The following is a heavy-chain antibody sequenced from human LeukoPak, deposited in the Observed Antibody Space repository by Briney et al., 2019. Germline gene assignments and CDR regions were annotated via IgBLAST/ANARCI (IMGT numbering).Heavy chain of an antibody. Sequence: SETLSLTCTVSGGSMSSYYWSWIRQPPGKGLECIGYIHYTGSTNYNPSLKSRVTISVDMSKNQFSLKLSPVTAADTAVYYCARVSDRDSSGYYWGFEHWGQGILVTVSS. CDR1: GGSMSSYY. D-gene: IGHD3-22*01. CDR3: ARVSDRDSSGYYWGFEH. J-gene: IGHJ4*02. CDR2: IHYTGST. V-gene: IGHV4-59*08.